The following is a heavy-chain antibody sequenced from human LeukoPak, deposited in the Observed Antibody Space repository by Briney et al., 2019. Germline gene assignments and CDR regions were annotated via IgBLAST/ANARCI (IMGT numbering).Heavy chain of an antibody. CDR3: AKDVRPSCYLCALDI. V-gene: IGHV3-23*01. D-gene: IGHD2-2*01. CDR2: IRSSGGGGST. CDR1: GFTFSSYA. Sequence: GGSLRLSCAASGFTFSSYAMNWVRQAPGKGLEWVSVIRSSGGGGSTYYADSVKGRFTISRDNTKNTLYLQMNSLRAEDTAVYYCAKDVRPSCYLCALDIWGQGTVVTVSS. J-gene: IGHJ3*02.